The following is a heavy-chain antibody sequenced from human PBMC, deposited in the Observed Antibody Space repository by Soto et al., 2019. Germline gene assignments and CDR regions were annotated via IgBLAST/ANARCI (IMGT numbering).Heavy chain of an antibody. J-gene: IGHJ4*03. V-gene: IGHV4-30-2*01. Sequence: PSETLSLTCAVSGGSISSGGYSWSWIRQPPGKGLEWIGYIYHSGSTYYNPSLKSRVTISVDRSKNQFSLKLSSVTAADTAVYYCARDRKGDGYNYFDYWGQGTTVTVSS. D-gene: IGHD5-12*01. CDR2: IYHSGST. CDR1: GGSISSGGYS. CDR3: ARDRKGDGYNYFDY.